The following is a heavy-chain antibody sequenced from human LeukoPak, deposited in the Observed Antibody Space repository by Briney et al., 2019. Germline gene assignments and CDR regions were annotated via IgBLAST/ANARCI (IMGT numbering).Heavy chain of an antibody. J-gene: IGHJ4*02. CDR1: GFTFSSYS. Sequence: KPGGSLRLSCAASGFTFSSYSMNWVRQAPGKGLEWVSSISSSSSYIYFADSVKGRFTISRDNAKNSLYLRMNSLRAEDTAVYYCARDQGAARPDTFDYWGQGTLVTVSS. D-gene: IGHD6-6*01. V-gene: IGHV3-21*01. CDR3: ARDQGAARPDTFDY. CDR2: ISSSSSYI.